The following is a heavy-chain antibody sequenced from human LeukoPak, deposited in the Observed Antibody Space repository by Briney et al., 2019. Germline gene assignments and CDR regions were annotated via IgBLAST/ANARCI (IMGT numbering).Heavy chain of an antibody. Sequence: GGSLRLSCAVSGFTVSGNYMTWVRQAPGEGLEWVSVIYTGGTTYYRDSVKGRFTISRHNSKNMVNLQMDSLRPEDTAVYYCASGPTYDYVRVILYWGQGTLVTVSS. D-gene: IGHD3-16*01. CDR2: IYTGGTT. CDR1: GFTVSGNY. V-gene: IGHV3-53*04. CDR3: ASGPTYDYVRVILY. J-gene: IGHJ4*02.